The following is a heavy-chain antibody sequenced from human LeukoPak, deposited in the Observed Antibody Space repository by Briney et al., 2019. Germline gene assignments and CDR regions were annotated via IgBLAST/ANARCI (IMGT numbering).Heavy chain of an antibody. CDR2: ISSSSSYI. V-gene: IGHV3-21*01. CDR3: ATDKDGRWELLPESFQP. D-gene: IGHD1-26*01. CDR1: GLTFSSYS. Sequence: GGSLRLSCAASGLTFSSYSMNWVREAPGKGLEWVSSISSSSSYIYYADSVKGRFTISRDNAKNSLYLQMNSLRAEDTPVYHCATDKDGRWELLPESFQPWGQGTLVTVSS. J-gene: IGHJ1*01.